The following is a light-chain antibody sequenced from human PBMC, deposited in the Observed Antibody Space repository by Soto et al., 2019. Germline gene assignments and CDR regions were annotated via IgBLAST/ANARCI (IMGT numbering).Light chain of an antibody. J-gene: IGLJ2*01. Sequence: QSVLTQPPSASGSPGQSVTISCTGTSSDIGANNYDSWFQQHPGAPPKLIISEVNRRPSGVPNRFSGSKSGNTASLTVSGLQDEDEADYYCTSYGGRDNLIFGGGTKLTVL. CDR1: SSDIGANNY. V-gene: IGLV2-8*01. CDR2: EVN. CDR3: TSYGGRDNLI.